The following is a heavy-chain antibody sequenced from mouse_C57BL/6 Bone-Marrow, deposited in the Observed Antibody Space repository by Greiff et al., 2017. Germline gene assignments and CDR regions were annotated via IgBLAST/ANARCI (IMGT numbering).Heavy chain of an antibody. J-gene: IGHJ3*01. CDR1: GFTFSSYT. CDR3: ARRQVWFAY. CDR2: ISGGGGNT. D-gene: IGHD3-2*01. Sequence: DVKLVESGGGLVKPGGSLKLSCAASGFTFSSYTMSWVRQTPEKRLEWVATISGGGGNTYYPASVKGRFTISRDNAKITLYLQESSLRSEDTALYYCARRQVWFAYWGQGTLVTVSA. V-gene: IGHV5-9*01.